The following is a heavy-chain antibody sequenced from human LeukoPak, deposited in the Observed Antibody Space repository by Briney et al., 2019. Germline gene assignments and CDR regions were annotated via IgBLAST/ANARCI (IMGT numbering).Heavy chain of an antibody. V-gene: IGHV3-21*01. Sequence: GGSLRLSCAASGFTFSSYSMNWVRQAPGKGLEWVSSISSSSSHIYYADSVKGRFTISRDNAKNSLYLQMNSLRAEDTAVYYCAGDYDILTGYAPYYYYGMDVWGKGTTVTVSS. D-gene: IGHD3-9*01. CDR3: AGDYDILTGYAPYYYYGMDV. J-gene: IGHJ6*04. CDR1: GFTFSSYS. CDR2: ISSSSSHI.